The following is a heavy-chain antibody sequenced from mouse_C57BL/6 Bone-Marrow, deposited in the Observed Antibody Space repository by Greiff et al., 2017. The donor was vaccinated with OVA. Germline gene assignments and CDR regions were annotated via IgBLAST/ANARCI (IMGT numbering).Heavy chain of an antibody. CDR1: GFTFSDYY. Sequence: EVKLVESEGGLVQPGSSMKLSCTASGFTFSDYYMAWVRQVPEKGLEWVANINYDGSSTYYLDSLKSRFIISRDNAKNILYLQMSSLKSEDTATYYCAREEGYYAMDYWGQGTSVTVSS. V-gene: IGHV5-16*01. J-gene: IGHJ4*01. CDR2: INYDGSST. CDR3: AREEGYYAMDY.